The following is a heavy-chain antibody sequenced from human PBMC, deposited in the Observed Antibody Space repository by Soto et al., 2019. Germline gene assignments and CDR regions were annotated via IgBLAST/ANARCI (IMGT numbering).Heavy chain of an antibody. CDR1: GGTFSGYY. Sequence: SETQSLSNAVYGGTFSGYYWSWIRQPKGKGLEWIGEINHSGSTNYNPSLKSRVTISVDTSKNQFSLKLSSVTAADTAVYYCARIHYXSGSYYYYYYYGMDFWGQGTTVTVSS. CDR3: ARIHYXSGSYYYYYYYGMDF. J-gene: IGHJ6*02. CDR2: INHSGST. D-gene: IGHD3-10*01. V-gene: IGHV4-34*01.